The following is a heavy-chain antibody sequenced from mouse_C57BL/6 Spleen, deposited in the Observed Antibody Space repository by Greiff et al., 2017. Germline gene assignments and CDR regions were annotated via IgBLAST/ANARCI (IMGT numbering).Heavy chain of an antibody. CDR1: GYTFTSYD. D-gene: IGHD1-1*01. V-gene: IGHV1-85*01. J-gene: IGHJ2*01. Sequence: QVHVKQSGPELVKPGASVKLSCKASGYTFTSYDINWVKQRPGQGLEWIGWIYPRDGSTKYNEKFKGKATLTVDTSSSTAYMELHSLTSEDSAVYFCASDYGSTLYYFDYWGQGTTLTVSS. CDR2: IYPRDGST. CDR3: ASDYGSTLYYFDY.